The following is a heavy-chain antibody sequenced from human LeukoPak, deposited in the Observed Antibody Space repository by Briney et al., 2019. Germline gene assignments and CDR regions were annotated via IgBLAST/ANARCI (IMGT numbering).Heavy chain of an antibody. D-gene: IGHD6-13*01. J-gene: IGHJ4*02. CDR3: AREDASSLDY. V-gene: IGHV3-66*01. CDR2: IYSGGST. CDR1: EFSVGSNY. Sequence: GGSLRLSCAASEFSVGSNYMTWVRQAPGKGLEWVSLIYSGGSTYYADSLKGRFAISRDNAKNSLYLQMNNLRAEDTAVYYCAREDASSLDYWGQGILVTVSS.